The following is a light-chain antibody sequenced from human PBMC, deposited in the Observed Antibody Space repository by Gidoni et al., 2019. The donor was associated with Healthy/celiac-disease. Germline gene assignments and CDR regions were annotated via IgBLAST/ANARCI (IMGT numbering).Light chain of an antibody. J-gene: IGLJ3*02. Sequence: QSVLTQPPSASGTPGQRVTISCSGSSSNIGSNYVYWYQQLPGTAPKLLIYRNNQRPSGVPDRFSGSKSGTSASLAIIGLRSEDEAAYYCAAWDDSLSGSWVFGGGTKLTVL. CDR2: RNN. CDR3: AAWDDSLSGSWV. CDR1: SSNIGSNY. V-gene: IGLV1-47*01.